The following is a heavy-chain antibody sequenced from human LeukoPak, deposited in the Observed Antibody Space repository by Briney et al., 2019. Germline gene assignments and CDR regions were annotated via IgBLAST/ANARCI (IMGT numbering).Heavy chain of an antibody. J-gene: IGHJ3*02. CDR2: IIPIFGTA. CDR1: GGTFSSYA. D-gene: IGHD2-2*01. Sequence: ASVKVSCKASGGTFSSYAISWVRQAPGQGLELMGGIIPIFGTANYAQKFQGRVTITADESTSTAYMELSSLRSEDTAVYYCARVRSYCSSTSCRYNQAFDIWGQGTMVTVSS. CDR3: ARVRSYCSSTSCRYNQAFDI. V-gene: IGHV1-69*13.